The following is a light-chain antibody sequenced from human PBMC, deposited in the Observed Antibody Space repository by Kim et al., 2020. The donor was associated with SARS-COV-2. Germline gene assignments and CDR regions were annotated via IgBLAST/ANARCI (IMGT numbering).Light chain of an antibody. V-gene: IGKV3-11*01. Sequence: WSPGERATRSCRASQSIGTYLAWYQQKPGQAPRLVLYDVSNRATGIPGRFSGSGSGTDFTLTISSLDPEDFAVYYCQQRSDWPLTFGGGTKVDIK. CDR1: QSIGTY. J-gene: IGKJ4*01. CDR3: QQRSDWPLT. CDR2: DVS.